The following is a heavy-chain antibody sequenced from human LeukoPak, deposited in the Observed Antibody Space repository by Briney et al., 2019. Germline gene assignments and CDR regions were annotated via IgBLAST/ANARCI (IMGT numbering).Heavy chain of an antibody. CDR3: ARVYGSGSYYYYYYYYMDV. D-gene: IGHD3-10*01. CDR1: GGSISSSSYY. J-gene: IGHJ6*03. CDR2: IYYSGST. V-gene: IGHV4-39*01. Sequence: SETLSLTCTVSGGSISSSSYYWGWLRQPPGQGLEWIGSIYYSGSTYYNPSLKSRVTISVDTSKNQFSLKLSSVTAADTAVYYCARVYGSGSYYYYYYYYMDVWGKGTTVTVSS.